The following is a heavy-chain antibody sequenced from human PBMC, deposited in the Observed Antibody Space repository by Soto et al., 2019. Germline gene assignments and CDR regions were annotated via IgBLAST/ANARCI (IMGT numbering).Heavy chain of an antibody. D-gene: IGHD3-3*01. CDR1: GFSFSNYW. CDR2: IKQDGSQQ. CDR3: AKGGYDFWSGPTFDP. V-gene: IGHV3-7*01. Sequence: LRLSCAASGFSFSNYWMTWVRQAPGKGLEWVANIKQDGSQQYYGDSVKGRFTISRDNSRDSLYLQMNSLRDDDTAVYYCAKGGYDFWSGPTFDPWGQGTLVTVSS. J-gene: IGHJ5*02.